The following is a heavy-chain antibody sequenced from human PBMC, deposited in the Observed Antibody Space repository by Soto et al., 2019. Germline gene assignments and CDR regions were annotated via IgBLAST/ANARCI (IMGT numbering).Heavy chain of an antibody. Sequence: QVQLVQSGAEVKKPGASVKVSCKAPGYTITGYYMHWVRQAPGRGLEWMGWINPNSGGTNYAEKHQGRVTMTRDTSISTAYMELSRLRSDETAVYYCARTSIAAQYAFDICGQGTMVTVSS. J-gene: IGHJ3*02. CDR1: GYTITGYY. CDR2: INPNSGGT. V-gene: IGHV1-2*02. D-gene: IGHD6-6*01. CDR3: ARTSIAAQYAFDI.